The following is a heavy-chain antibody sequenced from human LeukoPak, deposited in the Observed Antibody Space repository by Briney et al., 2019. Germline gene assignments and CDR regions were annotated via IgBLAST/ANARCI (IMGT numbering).Heavy chain of an antibody. CDR3: ARDLRGTDAYYFDY. CDR2: LSHDGGKK. J-gene: IGHJ4*02. CDR1: GFTFSSHA. V-gene: IGHV3-30-3*01. Sequence: GGSLRLSCAASGFTFSSHAMHWVRQAPGKGLEWVAVLSHDGGKKYYADSVKGRFTISRDNSRNTLYLQMNSLRGEDTAVYYCARDLRGTDAYYFDYWGQGTLVTVSS. D-gene: IGHD1-1*01.